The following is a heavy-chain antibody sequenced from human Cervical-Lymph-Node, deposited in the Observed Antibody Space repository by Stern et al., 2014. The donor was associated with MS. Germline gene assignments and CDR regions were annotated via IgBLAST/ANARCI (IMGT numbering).Heavy chain of an antibody. D-gene: IGHD2-2*01. CDR2: IIPMFGIA. V-gene: IGHV1-69*09. CDR1: GGTFSSYT. Sequence: QLVQSGAEVKKPGSSVKVSCKASGGTFSSYTISWVRQAPGQGLEWMGRIIPMFGIATYAHKFQGRVTITADKSTTTVYMELSSLRSEDTAVYYCARVADIVVVPSDNGMDVWGQGTTVTVSS. CDR3: ARVADIVVVPSDNGMDV. J-gene: IGHJ6*02.